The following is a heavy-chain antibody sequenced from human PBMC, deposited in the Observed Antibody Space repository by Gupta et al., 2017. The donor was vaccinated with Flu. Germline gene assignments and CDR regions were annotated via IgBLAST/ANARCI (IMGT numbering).Heavy chain of an antibody. D-gene: IGHD3-22*01. CDR1: GASISDSNFY. CDR2: AYFSGST. J-gene: IGHJ2*01. V-gene: IGHV4-39*01. Sequence: QVQMQESGPGLVKPSETLSLSCAVSGASISDSNFYWGWVRQSPGKGLEWIGNAYFSGSTYYNPSLKGRVAVSVYTSKNEVSLRLTSVTATDSGIYYCARSPVVVRRYWYFDLWGRGALVTVSS. CDR3: ARSPVVVRRYWYFDL.